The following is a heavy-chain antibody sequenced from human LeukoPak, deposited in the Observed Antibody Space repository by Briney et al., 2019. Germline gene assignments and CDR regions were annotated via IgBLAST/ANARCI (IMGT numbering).Heavy chain of an antibody. CDR2: ISSSSSYI. CDR3: ATPGSYDILTGHPFDY. V-gene: IGHV3-21*01. CDR1: GFSFSSYT. Sequence: PGGSLRLSYAASGFSFSSYTMNWVRQAPGKGLEWVSSISSSSSYIYYADSVKGRFTISRDNARNSLYLQMNSLRAEDTAVYYCATPGSYDILTGHPFDYWGQGTLVTVSS. D-gene: IGHD3-9*01. J-gene: IGHJ4*02.